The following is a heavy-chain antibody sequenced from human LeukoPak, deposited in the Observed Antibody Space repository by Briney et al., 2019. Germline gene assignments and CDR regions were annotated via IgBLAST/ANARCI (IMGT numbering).Heavy chain of an antibody. CDR3: ASDYDSSGYYYR. Sequence: ASVKVSCKASGYTFTGYYIHWVRQAPGQGLEWMGRINPNSGGTNYAQKFQGRVTMTRDTSISTAYMELSRLRSDDTAVYYCASDYDSSGYYYRWGQGTLVTVSS. CDR2: INPNSGGT. CDR1: GYTFTGYY. D-gene: IGHD3-22*01. V-gene: IGHV1-2*06. J-gene: IGHJ5*02.